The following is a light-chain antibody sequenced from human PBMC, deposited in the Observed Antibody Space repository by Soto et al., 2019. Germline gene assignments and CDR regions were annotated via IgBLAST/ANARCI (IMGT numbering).Light chain of an antibody. Sequence: EFGLPQSQGTLFLSPGEKATPSCRPIQTVNSIYLAWYQQKPGQAPRLIIYGTSDRATGVPDRFSGSGSGTDFTLTISRLEPEDFAVYYCQQYDTSPRTFGQGTKV. CDR3: QQYDTSPRT. CDR1: QTVNSIY. V-gene: IGKV3-20*01. J-gene: IGKJ1*01. CDR2: GTS.